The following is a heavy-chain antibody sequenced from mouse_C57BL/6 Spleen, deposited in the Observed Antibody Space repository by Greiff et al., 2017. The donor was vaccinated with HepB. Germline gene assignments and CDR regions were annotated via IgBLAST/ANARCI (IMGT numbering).Heavy chain of an antibody. CDR3: APQLTGTRGFAY. CDR1: GFSLTSYG. Sequence: VQLQQSGPGLVQPSQSLSITCTVSGFSLTSYGVHWVRQSPGKGLAWLGVIWRGGSTDYNAAFMSRLSITKDNSKSQVFFKMNSLQADDTAICYCAPQLTGTRGFAYWGQGTLVTVSA. D-gene: IGHD4-1*01. CDR2: IWRGGST. V-gene: IGHV2-5*01. J-gene: IGHJ3*01.